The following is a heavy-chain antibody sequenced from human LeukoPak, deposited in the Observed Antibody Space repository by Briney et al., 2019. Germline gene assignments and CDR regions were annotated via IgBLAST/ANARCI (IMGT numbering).Heavy chain of an antibody. D-gene: IGHD3-10*01. Sequence: QSGGSLRLYCAASGFTLSSYWMSWVRQAPGKGLEWVANINEDGSDKYYADSMKGRFTISRDNTKNSLYLQVNNLRAEDTAVYYCARDEPGYGEFLLYWGQGTLVTVSS. J-gene: IGHJ4*02. CDR3: ARDEPGYGEFLLY. CDR2: INEDGSDK. V-gene: IGHV3-7*01. CDR1: GFTLSSYW.